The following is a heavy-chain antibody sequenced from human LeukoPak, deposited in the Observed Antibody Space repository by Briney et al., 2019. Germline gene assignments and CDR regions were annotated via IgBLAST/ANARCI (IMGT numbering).Heavy chain of an antibody. CDR2: IYHSGST. J-gene: IGHJ3*02. CDR3: ARDSERYRHAFDI. V-gene: IGHV4-30-2*01. Sequence: SETLSLTCAVSGGSISSGGYSWSWIRQPPGNGLEWIGYIYHSGSTYYNPSLKSRVTISVDRSKNQFSLKLSSVTAADTAVYYCARDSERYRHAFDIWGQGTMVTVSS. D-gene: IGHD2-2*02. CDR1: GGSISSGGYS.